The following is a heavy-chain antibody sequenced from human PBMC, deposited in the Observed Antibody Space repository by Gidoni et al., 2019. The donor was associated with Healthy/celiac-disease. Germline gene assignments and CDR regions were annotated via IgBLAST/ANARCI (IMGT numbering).Heavy chain of an antibody. V-gene: IGHV3-11*01. Sequence: QVQLVESGGGLVKPGGSLRLSCAASGFTFSDYYMSWIRQAPGKGLEWVSYISSSGSTIYYADSVKGRFTISRDNAKNSLYLQMNSLRAEDTAVYYCARSSPYYYDSSGYYLDEFDYWGQGTLVTVSS. J-gene: IGHJ4*02. D-gene: IGHD3-22*01. CDR2: ISSSGSTI. CDR1: GFTFSDYY. CDR3: ARSSPYYYDSSGYYLDEFDY.